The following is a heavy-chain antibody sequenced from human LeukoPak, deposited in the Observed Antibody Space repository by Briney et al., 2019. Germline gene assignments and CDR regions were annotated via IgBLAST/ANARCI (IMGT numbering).Heavy chain of an antibody. CDR1: GFTFHNYD. Sequence: GGSLRLSCAASGFTFHNYDMNWVRQAPGKGLEWVSVVRAGYTTYYAESVKGRFTISRDNSKNTVYMQMESLRVEDTALYYCARDSPRGVGYGDLDYWGQGALVTVSS. D-gene: IGHD4-17*01. V-gene: IGHV3-23*01. CDR2: VRAGYTT. CDR3: ARDSPRGVGYGDLDY. J-gene: IGHJ4*02.